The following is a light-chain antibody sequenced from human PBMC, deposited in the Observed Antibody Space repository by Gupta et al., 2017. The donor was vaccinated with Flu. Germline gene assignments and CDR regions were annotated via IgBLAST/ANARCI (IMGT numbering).Light chain of an antibody. CDR1: QSLLHSNGYNY. V-gene: IGKV2-28*01. CDR2: LGS. CDR3: RQYLQTPRT. J-gene: IGKJ1*01. Sequence: DIVMTQSPLSLPVTPGEPASISCRSSQSLLHSNGYNYLDWYLQKPGQSPQLLIYLGSNRASGVPDRFSGSGSGTDFTLKISRVEADDAGVYYCRQYLQTPRTFGQGTKVEIK.